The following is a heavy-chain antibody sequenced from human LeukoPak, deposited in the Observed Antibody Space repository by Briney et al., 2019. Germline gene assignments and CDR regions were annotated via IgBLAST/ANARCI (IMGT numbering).Heavy chain of an antibody. V-gene: IGHV4-4*02. Sequence: SETLSLTCAVSGGSISSSNWWSWVRQPPGKGLEWIGEIYHSGSTNYNPSLKSRVTISVDTSKNQFSLKLSSVTAADTAVYYCARLTGYSLAFDIWGQGTMVTVSS. J-gene: IGHJ3*02. CDR2: IYHSGST. CDR3: ARLTGYSLAFDI. D-gene: IGHD1-26*01. CDR1: GGSISSSNW.